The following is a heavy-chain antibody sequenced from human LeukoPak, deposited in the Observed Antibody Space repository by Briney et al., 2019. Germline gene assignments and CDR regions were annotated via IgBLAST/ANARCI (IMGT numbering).Heavy chain of an antibody. Sequence: PGGSLRLSCAASGFTFNNCAMSWVRQAPGKGPEWVSTISGGGDGAFYADSVKGRFTISRDNSGNTMSLQMNGLRAEDTAVYFCAKTPQGYSAYYDYWGQGALVTVSS. V-gene: IGHV3-23*01. CDR1: GFTFNNCA. CDR3: AKTPQGYSAYYDY. D-gene: IGHD5-12*01. CDR2: ISGGGDGA. J-gene: IGHJ4*02.